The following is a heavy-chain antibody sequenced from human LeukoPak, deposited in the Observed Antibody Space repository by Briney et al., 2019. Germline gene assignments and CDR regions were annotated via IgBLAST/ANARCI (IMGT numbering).Heavy chain of an antibody. Sequence: ASVKVSCKASGYTFTDYYIHWVRQAPGQGLEWMGWINPNSGAPKYAQSFQGRVTMTRDTSISAAYMELTGLTSDDTAVFYCAREGGVGATDYWGQGTLVTVSS. CDR3: AREGGVGATDY. J-gene: IGHJ4*02. CDR2: INPNSGAP. D-gene: IGHD1-26*01. CDR1: GYTFTDYY. V-gene: IGHV1-2*02.